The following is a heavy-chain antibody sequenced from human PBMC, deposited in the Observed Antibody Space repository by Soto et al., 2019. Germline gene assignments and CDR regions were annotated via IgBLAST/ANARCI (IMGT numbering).Heavy chain of an antibody. CDR3: AKDRLGVLFCSTTICDYRYYYLDV. D-gene: IGHD2-2*01. Sequence: GGSLRLSCAASGFTFTNYVMSWVRQAPGKGLEWDSAISNGGGRTHYADSVKGRFTISRDNSKNTTYLQMGSLSAEDTAVYYCAKDRLGVLFCSTTICDYRYYYLDVWGKGTTVPVSS. V-gene: IGHV3-23*01. J-gene: IGHJ6*03. CDR1: GFTFTNYV. CDR2: ISNGGGRT.